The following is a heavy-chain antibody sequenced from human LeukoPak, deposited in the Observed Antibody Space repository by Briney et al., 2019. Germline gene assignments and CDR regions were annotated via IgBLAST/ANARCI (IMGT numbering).Heavy chain of an antibody. J-gene: IGHJ4*02. Sequence: ASMKVSCKASGYTFTSYDINWLRQANGQGLEWMGWMNPNTGRTGYAQEFQGRVTMTRNTSITTAYLEVSSLTSEDTAVYYCARSEEFYFGTGTYYPDYWGQGTLVTVSS. D-gene: IGHD3-10*01. CDR1: GYTFTSYD. V-gene: IGHV1-8*01. CDR3: ARSEEFYFGTGTYYPDY. CDR2: MNPNTGRT.